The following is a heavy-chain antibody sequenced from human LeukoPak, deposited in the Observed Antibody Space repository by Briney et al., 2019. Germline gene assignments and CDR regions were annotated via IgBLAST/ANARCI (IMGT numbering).Heavy chain of an antibody. CDR3: ARNRQWLLADY. J-gene: IGHJ4*02. Sequence: GGSLRLSCAASGFTFSTYWVHWVRQAPGKGLVWVSRINPDGSRTDYADSVKGRFTISRDNAKNTLYLQMNSLRAEDTAVYFCARNRQWLLADYWGQGTVVTVSS. V-gene: IGHV3-74*01. CDR2: INPDGSRT. CDR1: GFTFSTYW. D-gene: IGHD3-22*01.